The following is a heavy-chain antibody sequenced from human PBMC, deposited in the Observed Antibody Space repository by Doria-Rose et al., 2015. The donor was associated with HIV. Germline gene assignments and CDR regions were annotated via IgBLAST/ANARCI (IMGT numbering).Heavy chain of an antibody. D-gene: IGHD6-13*01. CDR3: ARIKSSRWYHKYYLDF. CDR2: IFSDDER. CDR1: GVSLSSPGMG. J-gene: IGHJ4*02. V-gene: IGHV2-26*01. Sequence: QVTLKESGPVLVKPTETLTLTCTVSGVSLSSPGMGVSWIRQPPGKALEWLASIFSDDERSYRTSLKSRLTIARGISKSQVFLTMADMDPVDTATYYCARIKSSRWYHKYYLDFWGQGTLVIVSA.